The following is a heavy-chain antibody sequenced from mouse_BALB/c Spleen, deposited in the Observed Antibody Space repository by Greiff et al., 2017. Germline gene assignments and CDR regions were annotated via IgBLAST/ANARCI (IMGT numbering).Heavy chain of an antibody. CDR3: ARNGVLGP. CDR2: INPSNGRT. D-gene: IGHD4-1*01. J-gene: IGHJ2*01. CDR1: GYTFTSYW. Sequence: QVQLKQSGAELVKPGASVKLSCKASGYTFTSYWMHWVKQRPGQGLEWIGEINPSNGRTNYNEKFKSKATLTVDKSSSTAYMQLSSLTSEDSAVYYCARNGVLGPWGQGTTLTVSS. V-gene: IGHV1S81*02.